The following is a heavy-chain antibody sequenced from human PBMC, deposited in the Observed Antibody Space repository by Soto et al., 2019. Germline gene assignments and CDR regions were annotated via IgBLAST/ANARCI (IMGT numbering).Heavy chain of an antibody. Sequence: SETLSLTCSASGGSITSSSHFWGWGRQPPGKGLEWIGTIYFTGNTYYTPSLKSRLTMSIDTSKNEFSLRLNSVTAADTAVYYCAGQTFTIAAASYGRSNWFDPWGPGTLVTVSS. V-gene: IGHV4-39*01. CDR3: AGQTFTIAAASYGRSNWFDP. CDR1: GGSITSSSHF. J-gene: IGHJ5*02. D-gene: IGHD6-25*01. CDR2: IYFTGNT.